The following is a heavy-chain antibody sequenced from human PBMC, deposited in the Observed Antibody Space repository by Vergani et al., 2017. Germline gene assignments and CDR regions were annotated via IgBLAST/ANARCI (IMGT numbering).Heavy chain of an antibody. D-gene: IGHD5-12*01. J-gene: IGHJ6*02. CDR1: GGSISSSNW. CDR2: IYHSGST. V-gene: IGHV4-4*02. Sequence: QVQLQESGPGLVKPSGTLSLTCAVSGGSISSSNWWSWVRQPPGKGLEWIGEIYHSGSTNYNPALKSRVTISVDKSKNQFSLKLSSVTAADTAVYYCASASRYSGYEYDYYYYGMDVWGQGTTVTVSS. CDR3: ASASRYSGYEYDYYYYGMDV.